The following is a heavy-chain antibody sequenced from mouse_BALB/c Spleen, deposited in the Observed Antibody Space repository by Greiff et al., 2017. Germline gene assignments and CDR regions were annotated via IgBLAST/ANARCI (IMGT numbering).Heavy chain of an antibody. CDR3: AREVRTRYYFDY. J-gene: IGHJ2*01. CDR2: ISSGGSYT. V-gene: IGHV5-6*01. CDR1: GFTFSSYG. D-gene: IGHD2-14*01. Sequence: EVNVVESGGDLVKPGGSLKLSCAASGFTFSSYGMSWVRQTPDKRLEWVATISSGGSYTYYPDSVKGRFTISRDNAKNTLYLQMSSLKSEDTAMYYCAREVRTRYYFDYWGQGTTLTVSS.